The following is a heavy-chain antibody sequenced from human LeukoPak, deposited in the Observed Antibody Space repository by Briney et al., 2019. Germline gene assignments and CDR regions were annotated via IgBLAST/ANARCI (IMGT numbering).Heavy chain of an antibody. V-gene: IGHV4-61*02. D-gene: IGHD3-22*01. CDR1: GGSISSGSYY. CDR3: ARDYYDRGNWFDP. J-gene: IGHJ5*02. Sequence: SETLSLTCTVSGGSISSGSYYWSWIRQPAGKGLEWIGRIYTSGSTNYNPSLKSRVTISVDTSNNQFFLKLSSVTAADTAVYYCARDYYDRGNWFDPWGQGTLVTVSS. CDR2: IYTSGST.